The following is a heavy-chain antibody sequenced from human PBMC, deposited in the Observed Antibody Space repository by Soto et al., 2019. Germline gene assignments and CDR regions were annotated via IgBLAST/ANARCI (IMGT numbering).Heavy chain of an antibody. D-gene: IGHD2-15*01. J-gene: IGHJ5*02. CDR3: ATVADRFWFDP. CDR2: INAGNGNT. Sequence: QVQLVQSGAEVKKPGASVKVSCKASGYTFTSYAMHWVRQAPGQRLEWMGWINAGNGNTKYSQKFQGRVTITRDTSARTAYMDLSSMRSEDTAVYYCATVADRFWFDPWGQGTLVTVSS. V-gene: IGHV1-3*01. CDR1: GYTFTSYA.